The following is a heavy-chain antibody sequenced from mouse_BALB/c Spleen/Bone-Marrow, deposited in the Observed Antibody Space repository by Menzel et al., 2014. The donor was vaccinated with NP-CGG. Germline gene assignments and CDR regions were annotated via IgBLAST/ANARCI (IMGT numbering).Heavy chain of an antibody. CDR3: ARTGTWFAY. J-gene: IGHJ3*01. Sequence: EVKLQESGPDLVKPSQSLSLTCTVTGYSITSGYSWHWTRQFPGNKLEWMGYIHYSGSTNYNPSLKSRISITRDTSKNQFFLQLNSVTTEDTATYYCARTGTWFAYWGQGTLVTVSA. CDR2: IHYSGST. CDR1: GYSITSGYS. D-gene: IGHD4-1*01. V-gene: IGHV3-1*02.